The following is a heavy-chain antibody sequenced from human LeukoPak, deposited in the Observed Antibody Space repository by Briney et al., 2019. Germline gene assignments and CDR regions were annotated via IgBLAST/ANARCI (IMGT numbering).Heavy chain of an antibody. CDR1: GFTFDDYA. CDR3: AKQGQWVAASFFDY. Sequence: HAGVSLRLSCAASGFTFDDYAMHWVRQAPGKGLEWVSLISWDGGSTYYADSVKGRFTISRDNSKNTLYLQMNSLRAEDTAVYYCAKQGQWVAASFFDYWGQGTLVTVSS. D-gene: IGHD6-25*01. J-gene: IGHJ4*02. V-gene: IGHV3-43D*04. CDR2: ISWDGGST.